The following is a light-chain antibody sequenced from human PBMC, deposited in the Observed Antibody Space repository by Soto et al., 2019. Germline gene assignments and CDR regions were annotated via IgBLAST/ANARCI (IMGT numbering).Light chain of an antibody. CDR3: QQTYSTPS. V-gene: IGKV1-39*01. CDR1: QTIRSY. Sequence: DIQMTQSPSSLSASVGDRVTITCRASQTIRSYLNWYQLTPGKAPKLLIYAASSLQSGVPSRFSGSGSATEYTLTITGLQPEDLATYYCQQTYSTPSFGPGTEVDIK. CDR2: AAS. J-gene: IGKJ3*01.